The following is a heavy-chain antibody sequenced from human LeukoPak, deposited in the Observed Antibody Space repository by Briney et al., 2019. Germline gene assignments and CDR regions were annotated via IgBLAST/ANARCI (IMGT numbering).Heavy chain of an antibody. V-gene: IGHV3-53*01. CDR3: ARSVRDYDFWSGYYYYYYMDV. CDR1: GFTVSSNY. Sequence: PGGSLRLSCAASGFTVSSNYMSWVRQAPGKGLEWVSVIYSGGSTYYADSVKGRFTISRDNSKNTLYLQMNSPRAEDTAVYYCARSVRDYDFWSGYYYYYYMDVWGKGTTVTVSS. J-gene: IGHJ6*03. D-gene: IGHD3-3*01. CDR2: IYSGGST.